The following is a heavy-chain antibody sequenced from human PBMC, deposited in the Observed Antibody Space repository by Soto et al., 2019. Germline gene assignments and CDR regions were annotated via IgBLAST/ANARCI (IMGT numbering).Heavy chain of an antibody. D-gene: IGHD2-8*01. V-gene: IGHV1-18*01. CDR3: ARDTVLMVYAIYDNWCYP. J-gene: IGHJ5*02. CDR1: GYTFSISG. Sequence: APVKVSCKASGYTFSISGINWVRQAPGQGLEWMGWISAYNGNTNYAQKLQGRVTMTTDKSTSTAYMELRSLRSDDTAVYYCARDTVLMVYAIYDNWCYPWGQGTLVTVSS. CDR2: ISAYNGNT.